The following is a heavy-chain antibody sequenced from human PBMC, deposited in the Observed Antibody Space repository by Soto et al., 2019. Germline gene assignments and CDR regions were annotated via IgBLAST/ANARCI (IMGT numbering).Heavy chain of an antibody. Sequence: LRLSCATSGFSFSNYAMSWVRQAPGKGLEWVAGITSTGYTYYVESQKGRFTISRDNSKNTVSLQMNSLRAEDTAVYYCAKDLIDYSISYFDYWGQGTMVTVYS. J-gene: IGHJ4*02. CDR3: AKDLIDYSISYFDY. CDR2: ITSTGYT. D-gene: IGHD4-4*01. V-gene: IGHV3-23*01. CDR1: GFSFSNYA.